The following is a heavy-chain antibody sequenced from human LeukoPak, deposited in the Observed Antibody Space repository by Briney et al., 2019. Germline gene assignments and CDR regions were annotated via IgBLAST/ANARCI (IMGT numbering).Heavy chain of an antibody. Sequence: PGQSLTLSCAASGFTFSSDGMHWIRKGQPKGLELESVRSYDGSNKYYADSVKGRFTISRDNSKNTLYLQMNSLRAEDTAVYYCAKDGIVGAARGAFDIWGQGTMVTVSS. CDR3: AKDGIVGAARGAFDI. D-gene: IGHD1-26*01. CDR2: RSYDGSNK. CDR1: GFTFSSDG. J-gene: IGHJ3*02. V-gene: IGHV3-30*18.